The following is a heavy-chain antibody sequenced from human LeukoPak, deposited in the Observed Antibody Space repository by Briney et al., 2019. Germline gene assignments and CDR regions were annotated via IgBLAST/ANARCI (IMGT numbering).Heavy chain of an antibody. D-gene: IGHD6-13*01. Sequence: SETLSLTCTVSGGSINSYYWSWIRQPPGKGLEWIGYIYYTGSTNYNPSLRSRVTMSVDTSKNQFSPKLSSVAAADTAVYYCARFSGGSWFDYWGQGTLVTVSS. CDR1: GGSINSYY. CDR3: ARFSGGSWFDY. J-gene: IGHJ4*02. V-gene: IGHV4-59*01. CDR2: IYYTGST.